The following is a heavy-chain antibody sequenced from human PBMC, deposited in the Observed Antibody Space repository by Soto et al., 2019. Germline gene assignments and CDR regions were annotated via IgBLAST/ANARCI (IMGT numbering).Heavy chain of an antibody. V-gene: IGHV3-7*01. CDR2: IKPDGSEK. D-gene: IGHD3-22*01. CDR3: ARDYEFGFDI. CDR1: AFTLSSSW. J-gene: IGHJ3*02. Sequence: EVQLVESGGGLVQPGGSLRLSCAASAFTLSSSWMSWVRQAPGKGLEWVANIKPDGSEKYYVDSVKGRFTISRDNTKTSLYLQMSTLRPEDTAIYYCARDYEFGFDIWGQGTLVTVSS.